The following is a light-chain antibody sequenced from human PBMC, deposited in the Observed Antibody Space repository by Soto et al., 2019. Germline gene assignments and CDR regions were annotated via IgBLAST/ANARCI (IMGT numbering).Light chain of an antibody. J-gene: IGKJ2*01. CDR1: QSVSSN. CDR2: GAS. V-gene: IGKV3-15*01. Sequence: EIVMTQSPATLSVSPGERAALSCRASQSVSSNFAWYQQKPGQAPRLLIYGASTRATGIPARFSGSRSGTEFTLTISSLHSEDFAVYYCQQYNNWPYTCGQGTKLEIK. CDR3: QQYNNWPYT.